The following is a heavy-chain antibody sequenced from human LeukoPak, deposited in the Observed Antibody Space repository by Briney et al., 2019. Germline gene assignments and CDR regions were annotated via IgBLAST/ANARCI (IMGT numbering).Heavy chain of an antibody. V-gene: IGHV1-69*13. CDR3: ARLRVRDLLNAFDI. CDR2: IIPVFGTA. J-gene: IGHJ3*02. D-gene: IGHD3-10*01. CDR1: GGTFSSYA. Sequence: SVKVSCKASGGTFSSYAISWVRQAPGQGLEWMGGIIPVFGTANYAQKFQGRVTITADESTSTAYMELSSLRSEDTAVYYCARLRVRDLLNAFDIWGQGTMVTVSS.